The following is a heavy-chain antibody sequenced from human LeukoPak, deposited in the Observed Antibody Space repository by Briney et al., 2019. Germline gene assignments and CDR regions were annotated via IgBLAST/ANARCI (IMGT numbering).Heavy chain of an antibody. Sequence: SETLSLTCTVSGDSIRSNYYYWSWVRQPAGKGLEWIGRVYASGSTNYNPSLKSRITISVDTSKNQFSLKLSSVTAADTAVYYCARASYGGRGSIASFDYWGQGTLVTVSS. CDR3: ARASYGGRGSIASFDY. V-gene: IGHV4-61*02. J-gene: IGHJ4*02. D-gene: IGHD3-16*01. CDR1: GDSIRSNYYY. CDR2: VYASGST.